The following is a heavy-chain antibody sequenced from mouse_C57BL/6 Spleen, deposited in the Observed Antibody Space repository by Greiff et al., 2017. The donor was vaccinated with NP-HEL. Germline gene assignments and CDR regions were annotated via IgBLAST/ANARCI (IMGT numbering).Heavy chain of an antibody. V-gene: IGHV2-2*01. CDR2: IWSGGST. Sequence: QVQLKQSGPGLVQPSQSLSITCTVSGFSLTSYGVHWVRQSPGKGLEWLGVIWSGGSTDYNAAFISRLSISKDNSKSQVFFKMNSLQADDTAIYYCCRAYYSNFDWYFDVWGTGTTVTVSS. D-gene: IGHD2-5*01. J-gene: IGHJ1*03. CDR3: CRAYYSNFDWYFDV. CDR1: GFSLTSYG.